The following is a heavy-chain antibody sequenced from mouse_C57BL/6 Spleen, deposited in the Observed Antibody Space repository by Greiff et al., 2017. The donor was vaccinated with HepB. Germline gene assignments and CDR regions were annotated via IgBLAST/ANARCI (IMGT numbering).Heavy chain of an antibody. V-gene: IGHV1-50*01. D-gene: IGHD1-1*01. J-gene: IGHJ2*01. Sequence: QVQLQQPGAELVKPGASVKLSCKASGYTFTSYWMQWVKQRPGQGLEWIGEIDPSDSYTNYNQKFKGKATLTVDTSSSTAYMQLSSLTSEDSAVYYCARPDYGSSPSYWGQGTTLTVSS. CDR2: IDPSDSYT. CDR1: GYTFTSYW. CDR3: ARPDYGSSPSY.